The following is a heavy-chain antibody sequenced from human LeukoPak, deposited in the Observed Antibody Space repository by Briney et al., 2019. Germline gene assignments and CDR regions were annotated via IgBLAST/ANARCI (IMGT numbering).Heavy chain of an antibody. D-gene: IGHD2-15*01. J-gene: IGHJ5*02. V-gene: IGHV3-30*03. Sequence: GGSLRLSCAASGFTFSSYGMHWVRQAPGKGLEWVAVISYDGSNKYYADSVKGRFTISRDNSENTLYLQMNSLRAEDTAVYYCARRAVVAATNNWFDPWGQGTLVTVSS. CDR2: ISYDGSNK. CDR3: ARRAVVAATNNWFDP. CDR1: GFTFSSYG.